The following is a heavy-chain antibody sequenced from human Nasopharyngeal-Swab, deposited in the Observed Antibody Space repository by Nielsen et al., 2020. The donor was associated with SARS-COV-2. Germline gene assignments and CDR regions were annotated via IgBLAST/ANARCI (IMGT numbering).Heavy chain of an antibody. D-gene: IGHD4-17*01. V-gene: IGHV3-30*04. CDR3: AGGQGTVTTYYYYGMDV. J-gene: IGHJ6*02. Sequence: GGSLRLSCAASGFTFSSYAMNWVRQAPGKGLEWVAVISYDGGNKYYADSVKGRFTTSRDNSKNTLYLQMNSLRAEDTAVYYCAGGQGTVTTYYYYGMDVWGQGTTVTVSS. CDR2: ISYDGGNK. CDR1: GFTFSSYA.